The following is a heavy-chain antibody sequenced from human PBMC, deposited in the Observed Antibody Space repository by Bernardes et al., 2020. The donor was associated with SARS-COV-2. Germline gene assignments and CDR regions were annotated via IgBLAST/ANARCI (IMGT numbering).Heavy chain of an antibody. D-gene: IGHD3-10*01. V-gene: IGHV1-18*01. CDR1: GYTFVDYV. Sequence: ASVKVSCTTSGYTFVDYVITWVRQTPGQGLEWMGSYSPYNDNSFYAQKYSDRLTLTTDTSTNTAYLDLTSLTSDDTAVYYCARDSGAWGVPLVWGQGTLVIVSS. CDR2: YSPYNDNS. CDR3: ARDSGAWGVPLV. J-gene: IGHJ4*02.